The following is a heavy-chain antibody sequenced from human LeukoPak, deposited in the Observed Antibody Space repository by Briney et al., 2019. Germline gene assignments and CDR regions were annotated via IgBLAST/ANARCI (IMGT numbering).Heavy chain of an antibody. V-gene: IGHV3-48*02. CDR3: ARDRYYGSGSPFDY. D-gene: IGHD3-10*01. Sequence: SGGSLRLSCGASGFTFSSYSMNWVPQAPGKGLEGVSYISSGSNTIYSADSLKGRFTMSRANAKNSLHLPMYSLRDEDTAVYYCARDRYYGSGSPFDYWGQGTLVTVSS. J-gene: IGHJ4*02. CDR1: GFTFSSYS. CDR2: ISSGSNTI.